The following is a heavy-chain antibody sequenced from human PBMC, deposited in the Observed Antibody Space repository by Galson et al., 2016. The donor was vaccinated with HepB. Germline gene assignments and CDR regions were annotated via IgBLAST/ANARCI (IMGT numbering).Heavy chain of an antibody. D-gene: IGHD2-2*01. CDR1: GGTFSGDA. Sequence: SVKVSCKASGGTFSGDAISWVRQAPGQGLEWMGGISPIFGTTNYAQKFQGRVTITADASTSTAYMALGSLSSEDTAVDYCARGIGYYCSSTSCPQYLHHWGQGTLVSVSS. J-gene: IGHJ1*01. CDR3: ARGIGYYCSSTSCPQYLHH. CDR2: ISPIFGTT. V-gene: IGHV1-69*13.